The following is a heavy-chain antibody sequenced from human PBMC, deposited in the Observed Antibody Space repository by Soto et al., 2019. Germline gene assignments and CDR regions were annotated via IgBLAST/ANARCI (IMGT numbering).Heavy chain of an antibody. V-gene: IGHV5-51*01. CDR2: IYPGDSDT. Sequence: GESLKISCKGSGYSFTSYWIGWVRQMPGKGLEWMGIIYPGDSDTRYSPSFQGQVTISADKSISTAYLQWSSLKASDTAMYYCASIPQGIAAAGGDAFDIWGQGTMVTVSS. J-gene: IGHJ3*02. D-gene: IGHD6-13*01. CDR3: ASIPQGIAAAGGDAFDI. CDR1: GYSFTSYW.